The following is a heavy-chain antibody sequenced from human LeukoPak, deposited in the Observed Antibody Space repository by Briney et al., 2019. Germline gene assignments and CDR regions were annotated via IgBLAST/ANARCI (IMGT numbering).Heavy chain of an antibody. CDR1: GFTLSSYG. V-gene: IGHV3-30*03. Sequence: GGSLRLSCAASGFTLSSYGIHWVRRAPGKGLEWVAAVSNDGNNKYYADSVKGRFTISRDNAKNSLYLQMNSLRDEDTAVYYCASSGSYRFDYWGQGTLVTVSS. D-gene: IGHD1-26*01. CDR3: ASSGSYRFDY. CDR2: VSNDGNNK. J-gene: IGHJ4*02.